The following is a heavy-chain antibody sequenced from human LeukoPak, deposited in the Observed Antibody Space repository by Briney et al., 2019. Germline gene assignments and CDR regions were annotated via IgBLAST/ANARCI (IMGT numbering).Heavy chain of an antibody. V-gene: IGHV3-20*01. J-gene: IGHJ3*02. CDR2: INWNGGST. D-gene: IGHD3-10*01. CDR1: GFTFDDYG. CDR3: ARVKSVWFGESQGAFDI. Sequence: GGSLRLSCAASGFTFDDYGMSWVRQAPGKGLEWVSGINWNGGSTGYADSVKGRFTISRDNAKNSLYLQMNSLRAEDTALYHCARVKSVWFGESQGAFDIWGQGTMVTVSS.